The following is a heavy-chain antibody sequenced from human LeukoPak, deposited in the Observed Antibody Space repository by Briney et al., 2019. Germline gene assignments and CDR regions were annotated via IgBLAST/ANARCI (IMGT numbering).Heavy chain of an antibody. J-gene: IGHJ4*02. Sequence: GESLKISFKGSGYSFSTYWIGWVRQMPGKGLEWMGIIYPGDSDTRYSPSFQGQVTISADKSISTAYPQWSGLKASDTATYYCARLLRDYGDHLDYWGQGTLVTVSS. D-gene: IGHD4/OR15-4a*01. CDR1: GYSFSTYW. CDR2: IYPGDSDT. V-gene: IGHV5-51*01. CDR3: ARLLRDYGDHLDY.